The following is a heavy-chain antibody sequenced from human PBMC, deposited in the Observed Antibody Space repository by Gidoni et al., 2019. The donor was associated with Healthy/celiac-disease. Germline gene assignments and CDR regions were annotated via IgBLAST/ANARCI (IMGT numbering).Heavy chain of an antibody. Sequence: EVQLVQSGAEVKKPGESLKISCKGSGYSFTSYWIGWVRQMPGKGLEWMGIIYPGDSDTRYSPSFQGQVTISADKSISTAYLQWSSLKASDTAMYYCARLSKMTSQLDYFDYWGQGTLVTVSS. J-gene: IGHJ4*02. D-gene: IGHD6-13*01. CDR3: ARLSKMTSQLDYFDY. CDR2: IYPGDSDT. CDR1: GYSFTSYW. V-gene: IGHV5-51*01.